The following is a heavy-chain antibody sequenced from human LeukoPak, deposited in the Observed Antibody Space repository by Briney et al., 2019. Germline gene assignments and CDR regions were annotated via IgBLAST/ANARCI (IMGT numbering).Heavy chain of an antibody. J-gene: IGHJ4*02. V-gene: IGHV1-8*02. CDR1: GYTFTNYY. CDR3: ARGPSVDGYCGGDCYSYNDY. CDR2: MNPNSGNT. Sequence: ASVKVSCKASGYTFTNYYMHWVRQATGQGLEWMRWMNPNSGNTGYAQKFQGRVTMTRNTSISTAYMELSSLRSEDTAVYYCARGPSVDGYCGGDCYSYNDYWGQGTLVTVSS. D-gene: IGHD2-21*02.